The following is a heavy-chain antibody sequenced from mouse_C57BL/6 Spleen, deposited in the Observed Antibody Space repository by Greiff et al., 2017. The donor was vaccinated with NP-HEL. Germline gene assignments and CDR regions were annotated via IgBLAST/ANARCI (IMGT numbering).Heavy chain of an antibody. Sequence: DVQLVESGGGLVQPKGSLKLSCAASGFSFNTYAMNWVRQAPGKGLEWVARIRSKSNNYATYYADSVKDRFTISRDDSESMLYLQMNNLKTEDTAMYYCVRQYGNYGYFDVWGTGTTVTVSS. D-gene: IGHD2-10*02. CDR2: IRSKSNNYAT. CDR3: VRQYGNYGYFDV. J-gene: IGHJ1*03. CDR1: GFSFNTYA. V-gene: IGHV10-1*01.